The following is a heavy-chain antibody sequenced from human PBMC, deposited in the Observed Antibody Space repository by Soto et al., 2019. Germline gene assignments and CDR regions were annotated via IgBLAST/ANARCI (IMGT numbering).Heavy chain of an antibody. CDR3: AREAIIVIAAPEYYFDY. J-gene: IGHJ4*02. V-gene: IGHV3-66*01. CDR1: GFTFSSYA. Sequence: PGGSLRLSCAASGFTFSSYAMSWVRKATGKGLEWVSVIYSGGYTNYADSVKGRFIVSRDSPKNTLYLQMDSLRAEDTAVYYCAREAIIVIAAPEYYFDYWGRGTLVTVSS. CDR2: IYSGGYT. D-gene: IGHD3-22*01.